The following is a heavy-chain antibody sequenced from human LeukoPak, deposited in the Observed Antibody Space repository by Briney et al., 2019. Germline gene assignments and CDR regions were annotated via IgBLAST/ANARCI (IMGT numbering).Heavy chain of an antibody. J-gene: IGHJ4*02. CDR3: TSSYYDFWSGYTPLGY. CDR2: IRSKAYGGTT. CDR1: GFTFGDYA. V-gene: IGHV3-49*04. D-gene: IGHD3-3*01. Sequence: GGSLRLSCTASGFTFGDYAMSWVRQAPGKRLEWVGFIRSKAYGGTTEYAASVKGRFTISRDDSKSIAYLQMNSLKTEDTAVYYCTSSYYDFWSGYTPLGYWGQGTLVTVSS.